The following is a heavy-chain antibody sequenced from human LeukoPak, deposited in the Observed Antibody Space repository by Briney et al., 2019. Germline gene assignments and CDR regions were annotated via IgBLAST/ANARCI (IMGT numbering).Heavy chain of an antibody. D-gene: IGHD3-9*01. CDR2: INWNGGST. Sequence: GGSLRLSCAASGFTFDDYGMSWVRQAPGKGLEWVSGINWNGGSTGYADSVKGRFTISRDNAKNSLYLQMNSLRAEDTALYHCARVSVRYFDWLLYYYYYMDVWGKGTTVTISS. J-gene: IGHJ6*03. CDR3: ARVSVRYFDWLLYYYYYMDV. V-gene: IGHV3-20*01. CDR1: GFTFDDYG.